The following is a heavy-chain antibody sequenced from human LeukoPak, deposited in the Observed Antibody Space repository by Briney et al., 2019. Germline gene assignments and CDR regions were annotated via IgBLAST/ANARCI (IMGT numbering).Heavy chain of an antibody. CDR1: GFTFSSYG. J-gene: IGHJ4*02. D-gene: IGHD2-8*01. CDR2: IRHDGSNK. V-gene: IGHV3-30*02. CDR3: AGRMSAALDY. Sequence: PGGSLRLSCAASGFTFSSYGMHWVRQAPGKGLEWVAFIRHDGSNKYYADSVKGRFTISRDNSKNTLYLQMNSLRAEDTAVYYCAGRMSAALDYWGQGTLVTISS.